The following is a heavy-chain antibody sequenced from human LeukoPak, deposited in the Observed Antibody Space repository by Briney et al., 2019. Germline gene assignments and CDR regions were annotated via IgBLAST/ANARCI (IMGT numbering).Heavy chain of an antibody. V-gene: IGHV3-21*01. D-gene: IGHD4-11*01. CDR3: ARVWGDYSNTDY. Sequence: GGSLRLSCAASGFTFSRYSMNWGGQARGKGVEGVSSISSSSSYIYYADSVKGRFTFSRDNAKNSLYLQMNSLRAEDTAVYYCARVWGDYSNTDYWGQGTLVTVSS. CDR2: ISSSSSYI. J-gene: IGHJ4*02. CDR1: GFTFSRYS.